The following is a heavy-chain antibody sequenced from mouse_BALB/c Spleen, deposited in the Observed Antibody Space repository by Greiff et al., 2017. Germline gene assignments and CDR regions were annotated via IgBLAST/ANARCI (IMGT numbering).Heavy chain of an antibody. CDR2: ISSGSSTI. CDR3: ARALRYYVDY. D-gene: IGHD1-1*01. V-gene: IGHV5-17*02. Sequence: EVKLVESGGGLVQPGGSRKLSCAASGFTFSSFGMHWVRQAPEKGLEWVAYISSGSSTIYYADTVKGRFTISRDNPKNTLFLQMTSLRSEDTAMYYCARALRYYVDYWGQGTTLTVSS. J-gene: IGHJ2*01. CDR1: GFTFSSFG.